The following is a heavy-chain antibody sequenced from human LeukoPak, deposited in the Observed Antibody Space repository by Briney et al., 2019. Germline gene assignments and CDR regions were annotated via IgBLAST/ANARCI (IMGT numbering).Heavy chain of an antibody. CDR1: GFTFSSYW. D-gene: IGHD2-8*02. J-gene: IGHJ4*02. CDR3: ATYRQVLLPFES. CDR2: INSDGSST. Sequence: LPGGSLRLSCAASGFTFSSYWMHWVRQAPGKGLVWVSRINSDGSSTSYADSVKGRFTISRDNAKNTLYLQMNSLRAEDTAVYYCATYRQVLLPFESWGQGTLVTVSS. V-gene: IGHV3-74*01.